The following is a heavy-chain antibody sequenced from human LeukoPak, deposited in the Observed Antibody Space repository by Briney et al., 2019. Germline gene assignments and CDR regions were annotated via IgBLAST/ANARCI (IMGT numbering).Heavy chain of an antibody. CDR1: GGSISSYY. CDR2: IYYSGST. V-gene: IGHV4-59*05. Sequence: TSETLSLTCTVSGGSISSYYWSWIRQPAGKGLEWIGSIYYSGSTYYNPSLKSRVTISVDTSKNQFSLKLSSVTAADTAVYYCARQPYGLDAFDIWGQGTMVTVSS. CDR3: ARQPYGLDAFDI. J-gene: IGHJ3*02. D-gene: IGHD4-17*01.